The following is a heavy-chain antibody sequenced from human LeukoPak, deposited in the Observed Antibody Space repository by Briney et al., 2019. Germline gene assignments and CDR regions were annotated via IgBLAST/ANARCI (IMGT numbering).Heavy chain of an antibody. CDR2: IGKSSENI. CDR3: ARDHRWNFDL. J-gene: IGHJ4*02. V-gene: IGHV3-48*02. Sequence: GGSLRLSCAASGFTFSAYSMNWVRQAPGKGLEWVSYIGKSSENIAYADSVKGRCTISRDDAKNSLYLQMNSLRDEDTAVYYCARDHRWNFDLWGQGILVTVSS. D-gene: IGHD2-15*01. CDR1: GFTFSAYS.